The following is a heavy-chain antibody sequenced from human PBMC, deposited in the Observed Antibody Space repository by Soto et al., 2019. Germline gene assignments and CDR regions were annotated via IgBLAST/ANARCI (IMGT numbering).Heavy chain of an antibody. CDR2: IYPADSET. V-gene: IGHV5-51*01. CDR3: ARHFSSSWYYFDT. CDR1: GYSFSNYW. Sequence: GESLKISCKGAGYSFSNYWIGWVRQKPGKGPEWMGIIYPADSETKYSPSFQGHVTFSVDKSITTAYLQWSRLKASDTAVYYCARHFSSSWYYFDTSGRGTLVTVSS. J-gene: IGHJ4*02. D-gene: IGHD3-22*01.